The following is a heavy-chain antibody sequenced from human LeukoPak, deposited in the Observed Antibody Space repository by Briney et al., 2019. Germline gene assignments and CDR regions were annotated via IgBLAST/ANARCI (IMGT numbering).Heavy chain of an antibody. CDR1: GYTFTSYG. CDR2: ISAYNSNT. CDR3: ARDGSGSSSWIYYYYYGMNV. V-gene: IGHV1-18*01. Sequence: ASVKVSCKASGYTFTSYGISWVRQAPGQGLEWMGWISAYNSNTNYAQKLQGRVTMTTDTSTSTAYMELRSLRSDDTAVYYCARDGSGSSSWIYYYYYGMNVWGQGTTVTVSS. D-gene: IGHD6-13*01. J-gene: IGHJ6*02.